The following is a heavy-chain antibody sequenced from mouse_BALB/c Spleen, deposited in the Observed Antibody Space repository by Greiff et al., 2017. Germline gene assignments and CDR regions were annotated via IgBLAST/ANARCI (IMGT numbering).Heavy chain of an antibody. CDR3: ARDGCYEYFDV. CDR1: GFTFSSYG. V-gene: IGHV5-6-3*01. D-gene: IGHD1-1*02. J-gene: IGHJ1*01. Sequence: EVQGVESGGGLVQPGGSLKLSCAASGFTFSSYGMSWVRQTPDKRLELVATINSNGGSTYYPDSVKGRFTISRDNAKNTLYLQMSSLKSEDTAMYYCARDGCYEYFDVWGAGTTVTVSS. CDR2: INSNGGST.